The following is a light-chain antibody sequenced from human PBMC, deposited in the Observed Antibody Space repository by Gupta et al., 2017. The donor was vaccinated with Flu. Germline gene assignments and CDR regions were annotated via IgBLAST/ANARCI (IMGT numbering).Light chain of an antibody. J-gene: IGKJ1*01. CDR3: QQVNSYPRT. CDR2: AAS. CDR1: QGIGSY. V-gene: IGKV1-9*01. Sequence: LQLTQSPSFLSASVGDRVTIICRASQGIGSYLAWYQQKPGKAPRLLIYAASILQSGVPSRFSGNGSGTEFTLTISSLQPEDFATYYCQQVNSYPRTFGQGTKVEIK.